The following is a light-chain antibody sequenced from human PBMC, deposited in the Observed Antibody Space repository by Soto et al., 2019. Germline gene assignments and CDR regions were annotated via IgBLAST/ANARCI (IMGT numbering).Light chain of an antibody. J-gene: IGKJ2*01. Sequence: DIQMTQSPSTLSASVGHRVTITCRASQSITTWLAWYQQNQGIAPRLLIYHASSLESGVPSRFSGSGSGTEFTLTITSLQPYDVATYYCQQYYSYTFGQGTKLEI. CDR3: QQYYSYT. V-gene: IGKV1-5*01. CDR2: HAS. CDR1: QSITTW.